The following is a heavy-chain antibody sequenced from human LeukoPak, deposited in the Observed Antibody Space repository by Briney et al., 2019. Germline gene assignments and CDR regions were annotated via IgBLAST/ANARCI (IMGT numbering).Heavy chain of an antibody. CDR3: ARAKTYYYGSERYTIDWFDS. J-gene: IGHJ5*01. CDR2: IYYGGST. CDR1: GGSISSGDYY. D-gene: IGHD3-10*01. Sequence: SQTPSLTCTVSGGSISSGDYYWSWIRQPPGKGLEWIGYIYYGGSTYDSPSLKSRGTISVDTSKIQFSLKLSSVTAADTAVYYCARAKTYYYGSERYTIDWFDSWGQGTLVTVSS. V-gene: IGHV4-30-4*01.